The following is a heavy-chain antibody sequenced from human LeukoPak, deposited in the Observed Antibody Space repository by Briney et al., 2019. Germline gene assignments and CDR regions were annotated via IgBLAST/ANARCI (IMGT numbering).Heavy chain of an antibody. D-gene: IGHD3-10*01. V-gene: IGHV3-64*01. J-gene: IGHJ4*02. CDR1: GFTFSTYA. CDR3: ARTEYGSPGGFDY. Sequence: GGSLRLSCAASGFTFSTYAMHWVRQAPGKGLEYVSAISSNGGSTYYANSVKGRFTISRDNSKNTVYLQMGSLRAEDMAVYYCARTEYGSPGGFDYWGQGTLVTVSS. CDR2: ISSNGGST.